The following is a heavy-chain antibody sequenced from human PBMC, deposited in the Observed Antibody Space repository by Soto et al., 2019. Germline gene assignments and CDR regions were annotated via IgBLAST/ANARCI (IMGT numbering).Heavy chain of an antibody. V-gene: IGHV2-5*02. Sequence: QITLKESGPTLVKPTQTLTLTCTVSGLSLRTTGVGVGWVRQPPGKALEWLALLYWDDDKRYSPSLKSRLSIIKDISEKQVVLTTINMDTVDTTTYYCVQTRCGGDCLEICSSHAYYGLDVWCQGTTVTVSS. CDR1: GLSLRTTGVG. CDR3: VQTRCGGDCLEICSSHAYYGLDV. CDR2: LYWDDDK. D-gene: IGHD2-21*02. J-gene: IGHJ6*02.